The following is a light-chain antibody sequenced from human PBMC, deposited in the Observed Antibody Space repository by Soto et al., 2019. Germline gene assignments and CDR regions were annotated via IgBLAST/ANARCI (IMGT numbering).Light chain of an antibody. V-gene: IGLV2-14*01. CDR3: SSFTSSITYV. Sequence: QSVLTQPASVSGPPGQSITISCTGTSSDVGGYNSVSWYRQDPGKAPKLIIYDVTYRPSGVSNRFSGSKSGNTASLTISGLQSEDEADYHCSSFTSSITYVFGTGTKVTVL. CDR1: SSDVGGYNS. CDR2: DVT. J-gene: IGLJ1*01.